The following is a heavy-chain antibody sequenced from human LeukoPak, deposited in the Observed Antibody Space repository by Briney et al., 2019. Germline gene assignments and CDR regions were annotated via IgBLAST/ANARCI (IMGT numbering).Heavy chain of an antibody. V-gene: IGHV1-69*05. J-gene: IGHJ6*03. Sequence: SVKVSCKASGGTFSSYAISWVRQAPGQGLEWMGGIIPIFGTANYAQKFQGRVTITTDESTSTAYMELSSLRSEDTAVYYCASGPRVATTRFYYYYMNVWGEGTTVTVSS. CDR3: ASGPRVATTRFYYYYMNV. D-gene: IGHD5-12*01. CDR2: IIPIFGTA. CDR1: GGTFSSYA.